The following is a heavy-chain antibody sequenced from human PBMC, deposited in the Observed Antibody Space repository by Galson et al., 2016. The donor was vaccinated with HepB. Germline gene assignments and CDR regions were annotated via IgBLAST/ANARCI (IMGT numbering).Heavy chain of an antibody. CDR3: ARDHCTSAICPHYYYYGVDS. J-gene: IGHJ6*02. Sequence: SVKVSCKASGGTFSRYGVSWVRQAPGEGLEWMGGIIPVSGATNYAQKFQDRVTITADKSTGTAYMELSSLRSEDTAMYYCARDHCTSAICPHYYYYGVDSWGQGTTVTVSS. CDR1: GGTFSRYG. CDR2: IIPVSGAT. V-gene: IGHV1-69*06. D-gene: IGHD2-2*01.